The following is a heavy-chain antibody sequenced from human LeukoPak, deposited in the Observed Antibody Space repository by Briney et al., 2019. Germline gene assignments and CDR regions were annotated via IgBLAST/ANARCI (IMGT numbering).Heavy chain of an antibody. CDR3: ARRPRNSGRYDGPSGLDY. CDR1: GGSISSYY. D-gene: IGHD1-26*01. V-gene: IGHV4-59*08. J-gene: IGHJ4*02. Sequence: PSETLSLTCTVSGGSISSYYWSWIRQPPGKGLEWIGCIYYSGSTNYNPSLKSRVTISVDTSKNQFSLKLSSVTAADTAVYYCARRPRNSGRYDGPSGLDYWGQGTLVSVSS. CDR2: IYYSGST.